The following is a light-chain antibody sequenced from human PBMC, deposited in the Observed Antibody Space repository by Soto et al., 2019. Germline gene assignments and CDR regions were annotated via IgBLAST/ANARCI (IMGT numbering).Light chain of an antibody. CDR3: QQYDDLPS. V-gene: IGKV1-33*01. CDR2: DAY. CDR1: QDIDRY. Sequence: DIQMTQSPSSLSASIGDRVTITCQASQDIDRYLNWYQQKPGTAPKLLIYDAYRLEPGVPSRFSASGYGTDFTFTITRLQPEDVATYYCQQYDDLPSFGPGTRVDIK. J-gene: IGKJ3*01.